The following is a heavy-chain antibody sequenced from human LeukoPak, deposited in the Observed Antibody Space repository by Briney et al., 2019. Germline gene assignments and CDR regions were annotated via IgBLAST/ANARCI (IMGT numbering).Heavy chain of an antibody. D-gene: IGHD3-22*01. Sequence: GGSLRLSCAASGFTFSSYSMNWVRQAPGKGLEWVSSISSSSSYIYYADSVKGRFTISRDNAKNSLYLQMNSLRAEDTAVYYCAREKSTYYYDSRPYYYGMDVWGQGTTVTVSS. CDR1: GFTFSSYS. CDR3: AREKSTYYYDSRPYYYGMDV. J-gene: IGHJ6*02. CDR2: ISSSSSYI. V-gene: IGHV3-21*01.